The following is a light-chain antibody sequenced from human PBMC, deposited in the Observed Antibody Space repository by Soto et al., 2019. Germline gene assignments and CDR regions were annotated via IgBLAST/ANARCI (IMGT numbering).Light chain of an antibody. CDR1: QGLGSR. J-gene: IGKJ2*01. CDR2: DAS. V-gene: IGKV3-15*01. Sequence: EIVMTQSPATLSVSPGGTATLSCRASQGLGSRLAWYQQKPGQAPRLLIYDASTRATGVPDRFSGSESETEFTLTISSLQSEDFAVYYCQHYHGWVKAFGQGTKLEI. CDR3: QHYHGWVKA.